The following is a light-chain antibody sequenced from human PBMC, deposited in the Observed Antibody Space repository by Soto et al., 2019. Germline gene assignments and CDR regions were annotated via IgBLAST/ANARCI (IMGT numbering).Light chain of an antibody. V-gene: IGKV3-20*01. J-gene: IGKJ1*01. CDR3: QQYGSSPRT. CDR2: GAS. CDR1: QSVSSSY. Sequence: EIVLTQSPFSLSLSPVERATLSCSASQSVSSSYLAWYQQKPGQAPRLLISGASSRATGIPDRFSGSGSGTDFTLTISRLEPEDFAVYYCQQYGSSPRTFGQGTKVDIK.